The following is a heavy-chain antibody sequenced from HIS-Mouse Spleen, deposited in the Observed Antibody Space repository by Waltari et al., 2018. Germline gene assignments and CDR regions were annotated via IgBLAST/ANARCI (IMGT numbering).Heavy chain of an antibody. Sequence: EVQLVESGGGLSQPGGSLRLSCAASGFSVSSTSMRWARQAPGKGLEWVSVIYSCGSTYYADSVKGRFTISRDNSKNTLYLQMNSLRAEDTAVYYCARDTVIAARSYGMDVWGQGTTVTVSS. D-gene: IGHD6-6*01. V-gene: IGHV3-53*01. CDR3: ARDTVIAARSYGMDV. CDR2: IYSCGST. CDR1: GFSVSSTS. J-gene: IGHJ6*02.